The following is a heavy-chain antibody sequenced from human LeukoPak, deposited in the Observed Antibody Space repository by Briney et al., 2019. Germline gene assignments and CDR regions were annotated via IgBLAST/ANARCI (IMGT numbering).Heavy chain of an antibody. CDR3: ARSGSDYYDSSGLDY. CDR2: IYPGDSDS. V-gene: IGHV5-51*01. CDR1: GYSFSSYW. Sequence: GESLKISCKGSGYSFSSYWIAWVRQMPGKGLEWMGIIYPGDSDSKYSRSFQGQVTTSADKSINTAYLQWSSLKASDTAMYYCARSGSDYYDSSGLDYWGQGTLVTVSS. J-gene: IGHJ4*02. D-gene: IGHD3-22*01.